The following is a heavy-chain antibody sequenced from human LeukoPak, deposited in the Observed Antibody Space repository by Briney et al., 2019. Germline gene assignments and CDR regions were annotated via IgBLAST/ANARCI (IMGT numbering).Heavy chain of an antibody. J-gene: IGHJ4*02. CDR1: GFTFSSHE. D-gene: IGHD6-19*01. V-gene: IGHV3-13*01. Sequence: LTGGSLRLSRAASGFTFSSHEMHWLRQPTGKGLHWVSVIGTAGNTYYTDSVKGRFTISRENAKNSLYLQMDNLRAEDTAVYYCARSKSYSSGWTDFDCWGQGTLVTVSS. CDR3: ARSKSYSSGWTDFDC. CDR2: IGTAGNT.